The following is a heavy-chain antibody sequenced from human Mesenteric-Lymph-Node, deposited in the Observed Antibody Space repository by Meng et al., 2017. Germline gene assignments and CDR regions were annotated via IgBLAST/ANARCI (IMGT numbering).Heavy chain of an antibody. CDR1: GYTFTHYQ. J-gene: IGHJ4*02. D-gene: IGHD2-21*02. V-gene: IGHV1-69*05. Sequence: SVKVSCKATGYTFTHYQISWVRHAPGQGLEWMGGIIPTFGTANYAQKFQGRVTMTTDESTSTAYMELISLRSEDPDVYYGAIGPYCGGDCYYSVLDYWGQGTMVTVSS. CDR2: IIPTFGTA. CDR3: AIGPYCGGDCYYSVLDY.